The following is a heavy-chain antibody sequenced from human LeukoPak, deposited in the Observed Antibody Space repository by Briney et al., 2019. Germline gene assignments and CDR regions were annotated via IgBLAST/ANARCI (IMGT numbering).Heavy chain of an antibody. V-gene: IGHV4-39*01. CDR1: GGSISSSSYY. D-gene: IGHD4-17*01. J-gene: IGHJ4*02. CDR3: ARDPQTTVTPAGIDY. CDR2: IYYSGST. Sequence: SETLSLTCTVSGGSISSSSYYWGWIRQPPGKGLEWIGSIYYSGSTYYNPSLKSRVTISVDTSKNQFSLKLSSVTAADTAVYYCARDPQTTVTPAGIDYWGQGTLVTVSS.